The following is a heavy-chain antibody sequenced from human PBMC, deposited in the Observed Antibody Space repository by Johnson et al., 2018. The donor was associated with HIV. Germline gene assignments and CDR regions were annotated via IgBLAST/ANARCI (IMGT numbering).Heavy chain of an antibody. D-gene: IGHD3-16*01. CDR3: ARGSRYTYDNDYAYLLHACDF. CDR1: GFSFSSYA. J-gene: IGHJ3*01. CDR2: ISGNGVST. V-gene: IGHV3-64*01. Sequence: VQLVESGGGVVQPGGSLRLSCAASGFSFSSYAMHWVRQAPGKGLEYVSGISGNGVSTYYANSVKGRFTISRDNSKNTMYLQMGSLRPDDMAVYYCARGSRYTYDNDYAYLLHACDFWGQGTMVTVSS.